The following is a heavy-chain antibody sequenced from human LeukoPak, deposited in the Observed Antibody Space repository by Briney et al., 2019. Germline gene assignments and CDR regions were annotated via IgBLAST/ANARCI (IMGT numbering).Heavy chain of an antibody. J-gene: IGHJ4*02. V-gene: IGHV3-23*01. D-gene: IGHD5-18*01. CDR3: AKDLIQLWLLPDD. CDR2: ISDRGGST. CDR1: GFTFSNYA. Sequence: GGSLRLSCAASGFTFSNYAMTWVRQVPGKGLEWVSTISDRGGSTYYADSAKGRFTISRDNSRNTLYLQMDSLSAEDTAVYYCAKDLIQLWLLPDDWGQGTLVTVSS.